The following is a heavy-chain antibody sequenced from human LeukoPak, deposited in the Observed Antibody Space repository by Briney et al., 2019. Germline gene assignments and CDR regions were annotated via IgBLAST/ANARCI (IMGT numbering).Heavy chain of an antibody. CDR2: IYHSGST. Sequence: PSETLSLTCTVSGGSFNTYYWSWIRQPPGKGLEWLGYIYHSGSTNYNPSLKSRVTISVDTSKNQFSLKLSSVTAADTAVYYCARVITVRGVIFDYWGQGTLVTVSS. J-gene: IGHJ4*02. V-gene: IGHV4-59*01. CDR1: GGSFNTYY. D-gene: IGHD3-16*01. CDR3: ARVITVRGVIFDY.